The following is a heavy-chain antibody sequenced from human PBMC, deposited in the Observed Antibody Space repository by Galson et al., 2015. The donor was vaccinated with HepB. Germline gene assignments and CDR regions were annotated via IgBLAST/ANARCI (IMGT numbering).Heavy chain of an antibody. CDR3: AKVQMPVAGTGFDY. D-gene: IGHD6-19*01. V-gene: IGHV3-23*01. J-gene: IGHJ4*02. CDR2: ISGSGGST. Sequence: SLRLSCAASGFTFSNAWMNWVRQAPGKGLEWVSAISGSGGSTYYADSAKGRFTISRDNSKNTLYLQMNSLRAEDTAVYYCAKVQMPVAGTGFDYWGQGTLVTVSS. CDR1: GFTFSNAW.